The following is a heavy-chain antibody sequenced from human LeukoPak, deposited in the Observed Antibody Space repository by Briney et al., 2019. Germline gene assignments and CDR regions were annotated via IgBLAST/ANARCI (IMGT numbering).Heavy chain of an antibody. CDR1: GYTFTGYY. Sequence: GASVKVSFTASGYTFTGYYMHWVRQAPGQGLEWMGWINPNSGGTNYAQKFQGRVTMTRDTSISTAYMELSRLRSDDTAVYYCARDGDSSSWFDYWGQGTLVTVSS. V-gene: IGHV1-2*02. CDR2: INPNSGGT. J-gene: IGHJ4*02. D-gene: IGHD6-13*01. CDR3: ARDGDSSSWFDY.